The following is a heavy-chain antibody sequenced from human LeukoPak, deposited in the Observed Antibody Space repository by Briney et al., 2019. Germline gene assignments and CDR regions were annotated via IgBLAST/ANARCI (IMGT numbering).Heavy chain of an antibody. CDR3: AKDAMAVAGNVSWFDP. CDR2: ISGSGGST. Sequence: PGGSLRLSCAASGFTFDTYAMNWVRQAPGKGLEWVSVISGSGGSTYYADSVKGRFTISRDNSRNTLYLQMNSLRAEDTALYYCAKDAMAVAGNVSWFDPWGQGTLVTVSS. CDR1: GFTFDTYA. D-gene: IGHD6-19*01. V-gene: IGHV3-23*01. J-gene: IGHJ5*02.